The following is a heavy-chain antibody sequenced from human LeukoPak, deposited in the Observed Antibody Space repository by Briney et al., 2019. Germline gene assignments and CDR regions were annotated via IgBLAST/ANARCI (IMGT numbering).Heavy chain of an antibody. J-gene: IGHJ5*02. Sequence: PGGSLRLSCAASGFTVSSNFMSWVRQAPEKGLEWVSVMYSDGSTYYADSVKGRFTISRDNSKNTVYLQMNSLRVEDTATYYCARSGSGWFGRWGQGTLVTVSS. CDR3: ARSGSGWFGR. CDR2: MYSDGST. D-gene: IGHD6-19*01. CDR1: GFTVSSNF. V-gene: IGHV3-53*01.